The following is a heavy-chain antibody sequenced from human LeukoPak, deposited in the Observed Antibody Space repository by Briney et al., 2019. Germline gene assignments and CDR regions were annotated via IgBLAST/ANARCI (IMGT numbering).Heavy chain of an antibody. Sequence: GGSLGLSCAASGFTFSSYSMNWVRQAPGKGLEWVSSISSSSSCIYYADSVKGRFTISRDDAKNSLYLQMNSLRAEDTAVYYCAREYCSGGSCYDYYYYGMDVWGKGTTVTVSS. CDR2: ISSSSSCI. D-gene: IGHD2-15*01. J-gene: IGHJ6*04. CDR3: AREYCSGGSCYDYYYYGMDV. CDR1: GFTFSSYS. V-gene: IGHV3-21*01.